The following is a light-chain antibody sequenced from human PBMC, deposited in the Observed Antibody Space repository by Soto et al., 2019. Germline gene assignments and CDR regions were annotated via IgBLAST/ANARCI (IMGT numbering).Light chain of an antibody. J-gene: IGKJ5*01. CDR3: QKYNSAPST. Sequence: DIQMTQSPSTLSASVGDRVTITCRASQSISSWLAWYQQKPGKVPKLLIYAASTLQSGVPSRFSGSGSGTDFTLTISSLQPEDVATYYCQKYNSAPSTFGQGTRLEIK. CDR1: QSISSW. CDR2: AAS. V-gene: IGKV1-27*01.